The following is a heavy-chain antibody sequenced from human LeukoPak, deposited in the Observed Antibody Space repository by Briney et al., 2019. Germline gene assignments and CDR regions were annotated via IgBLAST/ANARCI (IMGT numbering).Heavy chain of an antibody. Sequence: ASVKVSCKASGYTFTSYGISWVRQAPGQGLEWMGWISAYNGNTNYAQKLQGRVTMTTDTSTSTAYMELRSLRSDDTAVYYCARDGPYDSSGYYYSLSPHFDYWGQGTLVTVSS. CDR1: GYTFTSYG. D-gene: IGHD3-22*01. CDR3: ARDGPYDSSGYYYSLSPHFDY. CDR2: ISAYNGNT. J-gene: IGHJ4*02. V-gene: IGHV1-18*01.